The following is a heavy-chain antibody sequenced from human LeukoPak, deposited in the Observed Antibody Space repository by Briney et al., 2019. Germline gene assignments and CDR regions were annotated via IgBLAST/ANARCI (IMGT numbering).Heavy chain of an antibody. Sequence: PSETLSLTCTVSGGSVSSGSYYWSWIRQPPGKGLEWIGYIYYSGSTNYNPSLKSRVTISVDTSKNQFSLKLSSVTAADTAVYFCARSPSGYRFDYWGQRTLVTVSS. D-gene: IGHD3-22*01. CDR1: GGSVSSGSYY. V-gene: IGHV4-61*01. J-gene: IGHJ5*01. CDR2: IYYSGST. CDR3: ARSPSGYRFDY.